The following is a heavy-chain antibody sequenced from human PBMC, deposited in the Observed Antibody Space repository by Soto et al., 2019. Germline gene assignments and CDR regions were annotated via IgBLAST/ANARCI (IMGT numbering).Heavy chain of an antibody. J-gene: IGHJ4*02. D-gene: IGHD1-26*01. CDR1: GFTFSSYG. CDR3: AKEGIVGSYFDY. Sequence: SLRLSCAASGFTFSSYGMHWVRQAPGKGLEWMAVISYDGSNKYYADSVKGRFTISRDNSKNTLYLQMNSLRAEDTAVYYCAKEGIVGSYFDYWGQGTLVTVSS. V-gene: IGHV3-30*18. CDR2: ISYDGSNK.